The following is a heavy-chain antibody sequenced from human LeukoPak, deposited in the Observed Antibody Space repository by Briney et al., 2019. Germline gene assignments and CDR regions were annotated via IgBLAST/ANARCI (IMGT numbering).Heavy chain of an antibody. V-gene: IGHV3-74*01. Sequence: NPGGSLRLSCEASGFAFSSHWMHWVRQAPGKGLVWVSNINGDGGSTGYADSVKGRFTTSRDNAKNTLYLHMNSLRVEDTAVYYCARDEVGAPPIDYWGQGALVTVSS. CDR2: INGDGGST. CDR1: GFAFSSHW. CDR3: ARDEVGAPPIDY. J-gene: IGHJ4*02. D-gene: IGHD1-26*01.